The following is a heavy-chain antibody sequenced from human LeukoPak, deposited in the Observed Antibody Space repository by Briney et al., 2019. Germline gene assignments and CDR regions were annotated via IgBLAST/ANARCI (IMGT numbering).Heavy chain of an antibody. CDR2: FYSGGST. CDR3: ASESMVWGWCDDYFHYYMDV. D-gene: IGHD3-10*01. Sequence: GGSLRLSCAASGFSVWRKYMSWVRQAPGKGLEWVTVFYSGGSTYYADSVKGRFTIARDNSTNKLYLQMNSLTAEDTAVYECASESMVWGWCDDYFHYYMDVWGKGTTVTISS. V-gene: IGHV3-66*01. CDR1: GFSVWRKY. J-gene: IGHJ6*03.